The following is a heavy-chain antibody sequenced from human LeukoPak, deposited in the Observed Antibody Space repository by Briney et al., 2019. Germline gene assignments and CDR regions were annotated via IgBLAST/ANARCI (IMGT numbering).Heavy chain of an antibody. Sequence: PGGSLRLSCAASGFTFSSYAMSWVRQAPGKGLEWVSAISGSGGSTYYADSVKGRFTISRDNSKNTPYLQMNSLRAEDTAVYYCAKGQGYGGNTAFDYWGQGTLVTVSS. J-gene: IGHJ4*02. CDR3: AKGQGYGGNTAFDY. CDR1: GFTFSSYA. V-gene: IGHV3-23*01. CDR2: ISGSGGST. D-gene: IGHD4-23*01.